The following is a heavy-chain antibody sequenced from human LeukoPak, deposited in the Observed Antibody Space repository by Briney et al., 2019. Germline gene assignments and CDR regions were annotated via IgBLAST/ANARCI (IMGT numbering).Heavy chain of an antibody. V-gene: IGHV3-74*01. D-gene: IGHD2/OR15-2a*01. Sequence: GGSLRLSCAASGNYWMHWVRQVPGKGLVWVSHINSDGSWTSYADSVKGRFTISKDNAKNTVYLQMNSLRAEDTAVYYCVSFYETYWGRGTLVTV. J-gene: IGHJ4*02. CDR3: VSFYETY. CDR2: INSDGSWT. CDR1: GNYW.